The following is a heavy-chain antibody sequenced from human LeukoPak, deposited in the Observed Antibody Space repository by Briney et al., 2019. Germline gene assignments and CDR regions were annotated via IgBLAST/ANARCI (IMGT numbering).Heavy chain of an antibody. J-gene: IGHJ4*02. D-gene: IGHD5-18*01. CDR3: ARSHKAMAGEGLFDY. CDR1: GGSISSYY. V-gene: IGHV4-59*01. Sequence: PSETLSLTCTVSGGSISSYYWSWIRQPPGKGLEWIGHIYYSENTNYNPSLKSRVTISVDTSKNQFSLKLSSVTAADTAVYYCARSHKAMAGEGLFDYWGQGTLVTVSS. CDR2: IYYSENT.